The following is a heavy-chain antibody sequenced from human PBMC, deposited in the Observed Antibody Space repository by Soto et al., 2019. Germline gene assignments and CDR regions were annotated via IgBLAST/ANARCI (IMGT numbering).Heavy chain of an antibody. V-gene: IGHV6-1*01. Sequence: SQTLSLTCAISGDSVSSNSAAWNWIRQSPARGLEWLGRTYYRSKWYNDYVVSMKSRISISPDTSKNQFSLQLNSVTPEDTAVYYCARGTDSSFDSWGQGSPVTVSS. CDR1: GDSVSSNSAA. CDR3: ARGTDSSFDS. J-gene: IGHJ4*02. CDR2: TYYRSKWYN. D-gene: IGHD1-1*01.